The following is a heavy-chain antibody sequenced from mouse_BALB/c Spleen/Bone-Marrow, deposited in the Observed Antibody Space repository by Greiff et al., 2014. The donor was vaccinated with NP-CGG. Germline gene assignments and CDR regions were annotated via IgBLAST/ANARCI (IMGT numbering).Heavy chain of an antibody. J-gene: IGHJ1*01. CDR2: IAPGSGST. CDR1: GYTFTNYW. Sequence: DLVKPGASVKLSCKASGYTFTNYWINWIKQRPGQGLEWIGRIAPGSGSTYYNEMFKGKTTLTVDTSSSTAYIQRSSLSSEDSDVYFCARERYGYEGWYFDVWGAGTTVTVSS. D-gene: IGHD2-2*01. V-gene: IGHV1S41*01. CDR3: ARERYGYEGWYFDV.